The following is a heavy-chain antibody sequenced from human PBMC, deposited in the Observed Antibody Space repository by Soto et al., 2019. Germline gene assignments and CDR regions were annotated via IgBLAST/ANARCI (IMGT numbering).Heavy chain of an antibody. Sequence: QVQLQESGPGLVKPSETLSLTCTVSGGSISSYYWRWIRQPPGKGLEWIGYIYYSGSTNYHPSLKSRVTISGDTSKNQFSLNLSSVTAADTAVYYCARRYGSCFDYWGQGTLVTVSS. D-gene: IGHD5-18*01. J-gene: IGHJ4*02. CDR3: ARRYGSCFDY. CDR1: GGSISSYY. V-gene: IGHV4-59*08. CDR2: IYYSGST.